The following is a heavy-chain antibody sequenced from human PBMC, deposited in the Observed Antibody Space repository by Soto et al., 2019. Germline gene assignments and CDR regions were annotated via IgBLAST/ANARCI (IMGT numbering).Heavy chain of an antibody. V-gene: IGHV5-10-1*01. CDR3: ARGLVVPALSYYYYGMDV. Sequence: HGESLKISCKGSGYSFTSYWISWVRQMPGKGLEWMGRIDPSDSYTNYSPSFQGHVTISADKSISTAYLQWSSLKASDTAMYYCARGLVVPALSYYYYGMDVWGQGTTVTVS. D-gene: IGHD2-2*01. CDR2: IDPSDSYT. CDR1: GYSFTSYW. J-gene: IGHJ6*02.